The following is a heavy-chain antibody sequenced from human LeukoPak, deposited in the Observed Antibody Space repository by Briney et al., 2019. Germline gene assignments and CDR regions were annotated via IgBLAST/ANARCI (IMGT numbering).Heavy chain of an antibody. CDR2: IYYSGST. V-gene: IGHV4-59*08. CDR3: ARHVTDSGSCTYYDY. J-gene: IGHJ4*02. D-gene: IGHD1-26*01. CDR1: GGSISSYY. Sequence: PSETLSLTCTVSGGSISSYYWSWIRQPPGKGLEWIGYIYYSGSTNYNPSLKSRVTISVDTSKNQFSLKLSSVTAADTAVYYCARHVTDSGSCTYYDYWGQGTLVTVSS.